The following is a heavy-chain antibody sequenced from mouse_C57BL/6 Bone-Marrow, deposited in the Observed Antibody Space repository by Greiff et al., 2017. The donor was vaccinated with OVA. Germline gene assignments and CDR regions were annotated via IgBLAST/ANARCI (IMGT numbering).Heavy chain of an antibody. J-gene: IGHJ2*01. Sequence: VQLKQSGPGLVKPSQSLSLTCSVTGYSITSGYYWNWIRQFPGNKLEWMGYISYDGSNNYNPSLKNRISITRDTSKNQFFLKLNSVTTEDTATYYCSKQPKRGPFYYWGQGTTLPVSS. CDR3: SKQPKRGPFYY. CDR1: GYSITSGYY. V-gene: IGHV3-6*01. CDR2: ISYDGSN. D-gene: IGHD3-1*01.